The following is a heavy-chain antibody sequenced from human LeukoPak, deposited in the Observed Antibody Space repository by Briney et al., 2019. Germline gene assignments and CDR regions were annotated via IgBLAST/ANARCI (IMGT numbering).Heavy chain of an antibody. Sequence: GASVKVSCKASGYTFTSYGISWVRQAPGQGLEWMGWISAYNGNTNYAQKLQGRVTMTTDTSTSTAYIELRSLRSDHTAVYYCAGGPLNYGDYPYADYWGQGTLVTVSS. CDR2: ISAYNGNT. D-gene: IGHD4-17*01. CDR3: AGGPLNYGDYPYADY. J-gene: IGHJ4*02. V-gene: IGHV1-18*04. CDR1: GYTFTSYG.